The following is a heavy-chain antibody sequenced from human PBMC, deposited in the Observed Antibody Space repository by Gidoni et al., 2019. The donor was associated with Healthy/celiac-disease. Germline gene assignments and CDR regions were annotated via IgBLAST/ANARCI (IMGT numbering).Heavy chain of an antibody. CDR2: IYSGGST. CDR3: AGVQSPKYYYYGMDV. CDR1: GFTVSSNY. Sequence: EVQLVESGGGLIQPGGSLRLSCAASGFTVSSNYMSWVRQAPGKGLEWVSVIYSGGSTYYADSVKGRFTISRDNSKNTLYLQMNSLRAEDTAVYYCAGVQSPKYYYYGMDVWGQGTTVTVSS. V-gene: IGHV3-53*01. J-gene: IGHJ6*02.